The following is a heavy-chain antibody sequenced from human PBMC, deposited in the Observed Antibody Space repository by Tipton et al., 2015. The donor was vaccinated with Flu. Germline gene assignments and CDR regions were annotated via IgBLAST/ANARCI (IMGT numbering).Heavy chain of an antibody. J-gene: IGHJ5*02. V-gene: IGHV4-39*07. Sequence: TLSLTCTVSGGSISSSPYYWGWIRQPPGKGLEWIGSLFYTGSTDYSPSLKSRVTISLDTSKNQFSLELTSMTAADTAVYYCARVNRSWLVPWGQGTLVTVSS. CDR2: LFYTGST. CDR3: ARVNRSWLVP. CDR1: GGSISSSPYY.